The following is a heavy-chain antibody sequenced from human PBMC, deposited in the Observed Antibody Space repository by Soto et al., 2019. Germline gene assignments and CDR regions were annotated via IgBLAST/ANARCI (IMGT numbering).Heavy chain of an antibody. D-gene: IGHD3-3*01. V-gene: IGHV4-59*01. CDR1: GGSISSYY. CDR3: ARANTYYDFWSGYYKAESGGLYDY. CDR2: IYYSGST. Sequence: SETLSLTCTVCGGSISSYYWSWIRQPPGKGLEWIGYIYYSGSTNYNPSLKSRVTISVDTSKNQFSLKLSSVTAADTAVYYCARANTYYDFWSGYYKAESGGLYDYWGQGTLVTVSS. J-gene: IGHJ4*02.